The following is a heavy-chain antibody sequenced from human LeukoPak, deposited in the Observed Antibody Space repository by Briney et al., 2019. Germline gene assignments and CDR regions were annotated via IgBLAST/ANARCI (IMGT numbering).Heavy chain of an antibody. CDR1: GGTFSSYA. CDR3: ARAASFDRSYAFDI. CDR2: IIPILGIA. Sequence: ASVKVSRKASGGTFSSYAISWVRQAPGQGLEWMGRIIPILGIANYAQKFQGRVTITADKSTSTAYMELSSLRSEDTAVYYCARAASFDRSYAFDIWGQGTMVTVSS. J-gene: IGHJ3*02. V-gene: IGHV1-69*04. D-gene: IGHD1-26*01.